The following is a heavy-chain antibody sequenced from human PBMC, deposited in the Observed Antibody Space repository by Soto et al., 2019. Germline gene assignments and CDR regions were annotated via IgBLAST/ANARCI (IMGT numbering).Heavy chain of an antibody. CDR3: ARDVRYYDSSGDEAYFQH. V-gene: IGHV1-18*01. CDR2: ISAYNGNT. Sequence: ASVKVSCKASGYTFTSYGISWVRQAPGQGLEWMGWISAYNGNTNYAQKLQGRVTMTTDTSTSTAYMELRSLRSDDTAVYYCARDVRYYDSSGDEAYFQHWGQGTLVT. CDR1: GYTFTSYG. J-gene: IGHJ1*01. D-gene: IGHD3-22*01.